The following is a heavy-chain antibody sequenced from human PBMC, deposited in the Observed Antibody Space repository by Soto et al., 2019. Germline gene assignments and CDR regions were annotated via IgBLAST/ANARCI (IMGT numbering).Heavy chain of an antibody. CDR2: VFLGDSDA. V-gene: IGHV5-51*01. D-gene: IGHD4-4*01. J-gene: IGHJ6*02. Sequence: GESLKISCKGSGGTLSDQWIGWVRHTPDKGLEWIGFVFLGDSDARYSPAFQGQVAMSADRSGTYLQWSSLKASDTAMYYCARHISNFRYYYYAMDVWGQGTTVTVSS. CDR3: ARHISNFRYYYYAMDV. CDR1: GGTLSDQW.